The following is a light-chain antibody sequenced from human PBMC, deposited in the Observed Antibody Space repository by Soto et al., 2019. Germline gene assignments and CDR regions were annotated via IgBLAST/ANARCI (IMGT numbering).Light chain of an antibody. CDR2: AAS. CDR3: QQYNEWPPFT. V-gene: IGKV3-15*01. J-gene: IGKJ5*01. CDR1: QSVRSN. Sequence: EIVMTHSPATLSVSPWEIATLSCRASQSVRSNLAWYQQKPGQAPRLVIYAASTRATGIPDRFSGSVSGTEFTLNISSLQSEDFAVYYCQQYNEWPPFTFGQGTRLENK.